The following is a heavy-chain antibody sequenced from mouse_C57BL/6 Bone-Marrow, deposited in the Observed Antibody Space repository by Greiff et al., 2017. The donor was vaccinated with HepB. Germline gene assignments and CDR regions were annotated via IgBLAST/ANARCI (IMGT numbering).Heavy chain of an antibody. CDR1: GYTFTSYW. V-gene: IGHV1-55*01. CDR2: IYPGSGST. J-gene: IGHJ4*01. D-gene: IGHD1-1*01. CDR3: ARYCGSQYYYAMDY. Sequence: QVQLQQPGAELVKPGASVKMSCKASGYTFTSYWITWVKQRPGQGLEWIGDIYPGSGSTNYNEKFKSKATLTVDPSSSTAYMQLSSLTSEDSAVSYCARYCGSQYYYAMDYWGQGTSVTVSS.